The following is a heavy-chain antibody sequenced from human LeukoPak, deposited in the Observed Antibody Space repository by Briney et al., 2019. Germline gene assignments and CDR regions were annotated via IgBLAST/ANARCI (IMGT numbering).Heavy chain of an antibody. V-gene: IGHV3-53*01. CDR3: ARVGY. Sequence: PGGSLRRSCAASGFTVSSNYMSWVRQAPGNGLEWGSVIYSGGSTYYADSVKGLFTISRDNSNNTLYLQMNSLRAEDTAVYYCARVGYWGQGTLVTVSS. CDR1: GFTVSSNY. J-gene: IGHJ4*02. CDR2: IYSGGST.